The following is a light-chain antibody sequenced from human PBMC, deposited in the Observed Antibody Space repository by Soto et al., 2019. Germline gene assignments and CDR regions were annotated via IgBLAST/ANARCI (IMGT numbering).Light chain of an antibody. J-gene: IGKJ5*01. CDR3: QQYSNWPPIT. Sequence: ETVMTQSPGTLSVSLGERATLSCRASQSVSIHLAWYQQKPGQAPRLLIYDTSTRATGIPARFSGSGSGTAFTLTISSLQSEDFAVYYCQQYSNWPPITFGQGTRLEIK. V-gene: IGKV3-15*01. CDR2: DTS. CDR1: QSVSIH.